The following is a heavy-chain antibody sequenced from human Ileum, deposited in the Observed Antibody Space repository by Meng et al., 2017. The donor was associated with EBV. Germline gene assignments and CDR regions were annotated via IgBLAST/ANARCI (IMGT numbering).Heavy chain of an antibody. CDR2: ISNDGSFP. CDR1: GFDFSSYV. V-gene: IGHV3-74*03. CDR3: VRDVNWQLYDY. D-gene: IGHD2-8*01. Sequence: LVGDGVALRQPGGSLRLSCAASGFDFSSYVMHWVRQGPGKGPVWVSRISNDGSFPTYADSVKGRFTISRDNAHNTLYLQMNSLRAEDTAVYYCVRDVNWQLYDYWGQGALVTVSS. J-gene: IGHJ4*02.